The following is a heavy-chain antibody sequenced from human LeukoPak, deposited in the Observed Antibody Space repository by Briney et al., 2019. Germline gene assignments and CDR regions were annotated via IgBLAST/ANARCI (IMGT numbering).Heavy chain of an antibody. CDR1: GGSISSGDYY. J-gene: IGHJ4*02. CDR3: ARGLGYCTNGVCPLFDY. Sequence: KTSETLPLTCTVSGGSISSGDYYWSWIRQPPGKGLEWIGYIYYSGSTYYNPSLKSRVTISVDTSKNQFSLKLSSVTAADTAVYYCARGLGYCTNGVCPLFDYWGQGTLVTVSS. D-gene: IGHD2-8*01. CDR2: IYYSGST. V-gene: IGHV4-30-4*01.